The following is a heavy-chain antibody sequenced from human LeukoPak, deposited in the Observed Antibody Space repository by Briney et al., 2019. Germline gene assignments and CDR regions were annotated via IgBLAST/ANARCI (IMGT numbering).Heavy chain of an antibody. CDR1: GFTFSSYA. CDR2: ISGSGGST. D-gene: IGHD3-3*01. V-gene: IGHV3-23*01. CDR3: AKEGRLYYDFWSGPYYFDY. J-gene: IGHJ4*02. Sequence: GSLRLSCAASGFTFSSYAMSWVRQAPGKGLEWVSAISGSGGSTYYADSVKGRFTISRDKSKNTLYLQMNSLRAEDTAVYYCAKEGRLYYDFWSGPYYFDYWGQGTLVTVSS.